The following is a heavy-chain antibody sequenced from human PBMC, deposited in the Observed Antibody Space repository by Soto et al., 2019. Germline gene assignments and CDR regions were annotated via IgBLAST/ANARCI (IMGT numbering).Heavy chain of an antibody. J-gene: IGHJ3*02. V-gene: IGHV1-69*13. CDR3: ARDHYYDSSGYYYVGAFDI. CDR1: GGTFSSYA. CDR2: IIPIFGTA. Sequence: PGPSVKVSCKASGGTFSSYAISWVRQAPGQGLEWMGGIIPIFGTANYAQKFQGRVTITADESTSTAYMELSSLRSEDTAVYYCARDHYYDSSGYYYVGAFDIWGQGTMVTVSS. D-gene: IGHD3-22*01.